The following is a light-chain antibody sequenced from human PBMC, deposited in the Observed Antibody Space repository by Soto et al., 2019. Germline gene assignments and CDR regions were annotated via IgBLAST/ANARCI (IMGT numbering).Light chain of an antibody. CDR3: CSYTTSNTRQIV. CDR2: DVS. J-gene: IGLJ1*01. CDR1: SSDVGGYNY. V-gene: IGLV2-14*03. Sequence: QPVLTQPASVSGSPGQSITISCTGTSSDVGGYNYVSWYQHHPGKAPKLMIYDVSNRPSGVSNRFSGSKSGNTASLTISGLQPEDEADYYCCSYTTSNTRQIVFGTGTQLTVL.